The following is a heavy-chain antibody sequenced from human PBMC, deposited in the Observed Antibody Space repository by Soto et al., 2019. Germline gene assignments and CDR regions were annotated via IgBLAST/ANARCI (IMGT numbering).Heavy chain of an antibody. J-gene: IGHJ4*02. CDR3: ETGEHWQAFDY. Sequence: PGGSLRLSCAASGFTVSRNFMSWVRQAPGKGLEWVSVIYSGDNVNYADSVRGRFTISRDSSRNSLSLQMNSLGAEDTAVYYCETGEHWQAFDYWGQGALVTVSS. CDR2: IYSGDNV. CDR1: GFTVSRNF. D-gene: IGHD3-16*01. V-gene: IGHV3-53*01.